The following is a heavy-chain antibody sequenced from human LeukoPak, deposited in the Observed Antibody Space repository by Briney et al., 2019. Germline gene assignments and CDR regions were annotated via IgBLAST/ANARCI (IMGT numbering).Heavy chain of an antibody. CDR1: GYTFTSCG. D-gene: IGHD2-2*01. CDR3: ARGVRDIVVVPAAMALFDY. Sequence: GASVKVSCKASGYTFTSCGISWVRQAPGQGLEWMGWISAYNGNTNYAQKLQGRVTMTTDTSTSTAYMELRSLRSDDTAVYYCARGVRDIVVVPAAMALFDYWGQGTLVTVSS. J-gene: IGHJ4*02. V-gene: IGHV1-18*04. CDR2: ISAYNGNT.